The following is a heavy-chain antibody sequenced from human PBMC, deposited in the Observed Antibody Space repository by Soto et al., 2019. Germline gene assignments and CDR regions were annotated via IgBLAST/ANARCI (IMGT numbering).Heavy chain of an antibody. V-gene: IGHV1-3*01. J-gene: IGHJ5*02. D-gene: IGHD1-7*01. CDR3: ARDTPITGTLSRRWFDP. CDR1: GYTFTSYA. CDR2: INAGNGNT. Sequence: ASVKVSCKASGYTFTSYAMHWVRQAPGQRLEWMGWINAGNGNTKYLQKFQGRVTITRDTSASTAYMELSSLRSEDTAVYYCARDTPITGTLSRRWFDPWGQGTLVTVS.